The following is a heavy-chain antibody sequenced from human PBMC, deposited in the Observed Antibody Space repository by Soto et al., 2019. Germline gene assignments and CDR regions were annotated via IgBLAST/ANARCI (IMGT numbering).Heavy chain of an antibody. CDR1: GFTFRSYG. V-gene: IGHV3-33*01. CDR2: IYYDGSNK. Sequence: QVQLVESGGGVVQAGGSLRLSCAASGFTFRSYGMHWVRQAPGKGLEWVAIIYYDGSNKYYADSVKGRFTISKDNSKNTLYLQMNSLRAGDTAVYYCAGHRGGSPTGFIDYWGQGTLVTVSS. D-gene: IGHD6-19*01. CDR3: AGHRGGSPTGFIDY. J-gene: IGHJ4*02.